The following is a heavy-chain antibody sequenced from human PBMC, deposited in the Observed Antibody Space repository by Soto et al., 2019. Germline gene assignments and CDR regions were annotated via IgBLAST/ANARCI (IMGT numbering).Heavy chain of an antibody. CDR2: IIPIFGTA. CDR1: GGTFSSYA. CDR3: ARGGSVGRYYDLWSGYYTYDY. D-gene: IGHD3-3*01. J-gene: IGHJ4*02. V-gene: IGHV1-69*01. Sequence: QVQLVQSGAEVKKPGSSVKVSCKASGGTFSSYAISWVRQAPGQGLEWMGGIIPIFGTANYAQKFQGRVTITADESTSTAYMELSSLRSEDTAVYYCARGGSVGRYYDLWSGYYTYDYWGQGTLVTVSS.